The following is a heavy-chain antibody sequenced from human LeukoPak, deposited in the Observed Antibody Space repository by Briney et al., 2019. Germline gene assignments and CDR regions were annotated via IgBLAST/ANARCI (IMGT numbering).Heavy chain of an antibody. J-gene: IGHJ4*02. Sequence: GGSLRLSCAASGFTFSSYSMTWVRQAPGKGLEWVSSISSSSSYIYYADSVKGRFTIPRDNAKNSLYLQMNSLRAEDTAVYYCASSLFGEFDYWGQGTLVTVSS. CDR2: ISSSSSYI. V-gene: IGHV3-21*01. CDR3: ASSLFGEFDY. CDR1: GFTFSSYS. D-gene: IGHD3-10*01.